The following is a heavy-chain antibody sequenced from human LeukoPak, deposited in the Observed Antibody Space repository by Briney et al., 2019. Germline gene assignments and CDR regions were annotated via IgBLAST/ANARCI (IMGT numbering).Heavy chain of an antibody. D-gene: IGHD6-13*01. CDR1: GGSISSSSYY. Sequence: PSETLSLTCTVSGGSISSSSYYWGWIRQPPGKGLEWIGSICYSGSTYYNPSLKSRVTISVDTSKNQFSLKLSSVTAADTAVYYCARGGRPSSSWKPGWFDPWGQGTLVTVYS. V-gene: IGHV4-39*07. CDR2: ICYSGST. CDR3: ARGGRPSSSWKPGWFDP. J-gene: IGHJ5*02.